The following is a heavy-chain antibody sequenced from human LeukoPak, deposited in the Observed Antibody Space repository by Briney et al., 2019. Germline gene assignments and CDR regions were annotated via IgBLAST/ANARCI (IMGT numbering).Heavy chain of an antibody. J-gene: IGHJ3*02. D-gene: IGHD6-13*01. CDR1: GFTFSNSA. CDR2: TNHSGST. V-gene: IGHV4-34*01. Sequence: GSLRLSCAASGFTFSNSAMTWVRQPPGKGLEWIGETNHSGSTNYNPSLKSRVTISVDTSKNQFSLKLSSVTAADTAVYYCARGYSSSWYVAFDIWGQGTMVTVSS. CDR3: ARGYSSSWYVAFDI.